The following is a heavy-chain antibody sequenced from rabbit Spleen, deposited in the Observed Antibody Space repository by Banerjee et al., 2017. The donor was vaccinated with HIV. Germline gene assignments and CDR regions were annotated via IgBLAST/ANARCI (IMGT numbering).Heavy chain of an antibody. D-gene: IGHD1-1*01. CDR3: ARDLVGVIGWNFYL. J-gene: IGHJ4*01. CDR1: GFSFSSSYY. Sequence: QSLEESGGGLVQPEGSLTLTCTASGFSFSSSYYICWVRQAPGKGLEWIGCIYTGDGSTAYASWAKGRFTVSKTSSTTVTLRMTSLTAADRATYFCARDLVGVIGWNFYLWGQGTLVTVS. CDR2: IYTGDGST. V-gene: IGHV1S40*01.